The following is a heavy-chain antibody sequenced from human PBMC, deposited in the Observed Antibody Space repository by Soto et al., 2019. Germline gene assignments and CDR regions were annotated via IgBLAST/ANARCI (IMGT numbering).Heavy chain of an antibody. J-gene: IGHJ1*01. Sequence: LQSGSEVKRPGSSVKVSCKPSGGPFGTYTFHWVRQAPGQRPEWMGEIIPMFGKSTYSQNLQGRVTFVADRYANTLSIPSNSLTSADSAVYFCTRGIHQRPEYFQLWGQGTLLFVSS. CDR1: GGPFGTYT. CDR3: TRGIHQRPEYFQL. CDR2: IIPMFGKS. V-gene: IGHV1-69*06.